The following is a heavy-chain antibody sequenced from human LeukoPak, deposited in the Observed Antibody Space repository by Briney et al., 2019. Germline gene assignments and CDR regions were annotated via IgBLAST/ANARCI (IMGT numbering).Heavy chain of an antibody. J-gene: IGHJ4*02. V-gene: IGHV4-59*12. CDR3: ARNEMARADFDY. CDR1: GGSISSYY. Sequence: SETLSLTCTVSGGSISSYYWSWIRQPPGKGLEWIGYIYYSGSTNYNPSLKSRVTISVDTSKNQFPLKLSSVTAADTAVYYCARNEMARADFDYWGQGTLVTVSS. CDR2: IYYSGST. D-gene: IGHD5-24*01.